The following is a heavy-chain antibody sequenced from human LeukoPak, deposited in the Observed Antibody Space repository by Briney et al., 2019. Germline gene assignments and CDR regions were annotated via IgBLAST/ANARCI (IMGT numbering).Heavy chain of an antibody. Sequence: GGSLRLSCAASGFTFSSYWMHWVRQAPGKGPVWVSRINSDGSTTNYADSVWGRFTISRDNAKNTLYLQMNSLRAEDTAVYYCARAGGYCSTTSCPDRFDPWGQGTLVTVSS. CDR3: ARAGGYCSTTSCPDRFDP. V-gene: IGHV3-74*01. CDR2: INSDGSTT. CDR1: GFTFSSYW. D-gene: IGHD2-2*01. J-gene: IGHJ5*02.